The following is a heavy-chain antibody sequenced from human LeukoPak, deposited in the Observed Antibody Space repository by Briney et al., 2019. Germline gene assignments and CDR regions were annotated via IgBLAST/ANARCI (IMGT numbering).Heavy chain of an antibody. V-gene: IGHV4-59*01. J-gene: IGHJ4*02. CDR1: GGSISTYY. CDR2: IYDSGST. CDR3: ARVVGRYCSSTSCYIDY. Sequence: PSETLSFTCIVSGGSISTYYWSWIRQPPGKGLEWIGYIYDSGSTNYNPSLKSRVTISEDTSKRQFSLKLRSVTAADTAVYYCARVVGRYCSSTSCYIDYWGQGTLVTVSS. D-gene: IGHD2-2*02.